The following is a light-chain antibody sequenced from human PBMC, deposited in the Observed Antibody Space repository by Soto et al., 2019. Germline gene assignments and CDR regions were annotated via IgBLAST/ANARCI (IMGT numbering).Light chain of an antibody. CDR1: QTISGW. Sequence: DIQMTQSPSTLSASVGDTVTITCRASQTISGWLAWYQQRPGKAPNLLIVAASTLASGVPARFSGSGSGTTFTLTISSLQSDDFANYYCLQYNGYYRTFGQGTKVDIK. V-gene: IGKV1-5*01. CDR3: LQYNGYYRT. CDR2: AAS. J-gene: IGKJ1*01.